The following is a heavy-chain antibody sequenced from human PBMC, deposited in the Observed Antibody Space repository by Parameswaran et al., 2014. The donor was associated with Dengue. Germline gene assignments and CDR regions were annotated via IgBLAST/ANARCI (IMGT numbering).Heavy chain of an antibody. Sequence: WVRQAPGQGLEWMGWINPNSGGTNYAQKFQGRVTMTRDTSISTAYMELSRLRSDDTAVYYCARDAHEVAAARYFDPWGQGTLVTVSS. CDR2: INPNSGGT. J-gene: IGHJ5*02. V-gene: IGHV1-2*02. D-gene: IGHD6-13*01. CDR3: ARDAHEVAAARYFDP.